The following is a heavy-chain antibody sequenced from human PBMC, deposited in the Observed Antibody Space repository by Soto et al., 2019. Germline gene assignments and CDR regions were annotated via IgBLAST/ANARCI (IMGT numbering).Heavy chain of an antibody. D-gene: IGHD4-4*01. CDR2: IDNRGNYV. J-gene: IGHJ4*02. CDR1: GFIFRDYA. V-gene: IGHV3-21*01. Sequence: EVQLVESGGGLVKPGGSLRLSCEVSGFIFRDYAMNWVRQAPGKGLEWVASIDNRGNYVFYAGPFKGRFTISRDNAKNSLFLQLGGLRADDTAVYFCVRGDYRDYWGQGTLVAVSS. CDR3: VRGDYRDY.